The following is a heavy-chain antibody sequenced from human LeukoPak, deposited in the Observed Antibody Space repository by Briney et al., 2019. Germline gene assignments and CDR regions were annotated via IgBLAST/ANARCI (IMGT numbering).Heavy chain of an antibody. J-gene: IGHJ6*02. CDR1: GYTFTGYY. CDR2: INPNSSAA. CDR3: ARGMYGLDV. V-gene: IGHV1-2*02. Sequence: ASVKVSCKASGYTFTGYYIHWVRQAPGQGLEWMGWINPNSSAANYARKFQGRVTMTRDTSITTAYMEVSRLRFDDTAVYYCARGMYGLDVWSQGTTVTVSS.